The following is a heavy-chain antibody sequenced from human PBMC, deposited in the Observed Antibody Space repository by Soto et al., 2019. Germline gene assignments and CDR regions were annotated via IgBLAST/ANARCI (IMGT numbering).Heavy chain of an antibody. D-gene: IGHD6-19*01. Sequence: SVKVSCKASGCTFSSYSISWVLQAPGQGLEWIGGIIPIFGTANYAQKFQGRVTITADESTSTAYMELSSLRSEDTAVYYCARDYRQWGDYYYGMDVWGQGTTVTVSS. CDR2: IIPIFGTA. CDR3: ARDYRQWGDYYYGMDV. CDR1: GCTFSSYS. V-gene: IGHV1-69*01. J-gene: IGHJ6*02.